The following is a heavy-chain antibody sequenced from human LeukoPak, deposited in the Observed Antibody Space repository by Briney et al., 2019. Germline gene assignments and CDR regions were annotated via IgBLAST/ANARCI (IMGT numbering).Heavy chain of an antibody. CDR3: AKDLTYESSGSVIDN. V-gene: IGHV3-43*01. CDR1: GFTFEDFT. D-gene: IGHD3-22*01. CDR2: VSWDGTA. Sequence: PGGSLRLSCAASGFTFEDFTMHWVRQVPGKTLEWVSLVSWDGTAYYSDSVTGQFTISRDNGESSLYLQMDTLRTEDTAFYYCAKDLTYESSGSVIDNWGLGTLVTVSS. J-gene: IGHJ4*02.